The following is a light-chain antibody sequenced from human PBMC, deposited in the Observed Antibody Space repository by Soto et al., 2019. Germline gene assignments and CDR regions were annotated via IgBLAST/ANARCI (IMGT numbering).Light chain of an antibody. CDR3: NQRPRGPRK. Sequence: EIVLTQSPATLSSSPGETATLSCRASQYVGSRLAWYQHKPGQAPRLLIYYMSKRATGIPARFSGSGSGTDFTLTISSRAPADFAIYYCNQRPRGPRKCGQGTKGDI. CDR2: YMS. V-gene: IGKV3-11*01. CDR1: QYVGSR. J-gene: IGKJ1*01.